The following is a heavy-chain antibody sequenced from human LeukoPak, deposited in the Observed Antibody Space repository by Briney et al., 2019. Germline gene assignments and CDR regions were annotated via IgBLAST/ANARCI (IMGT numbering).Heavy chain of an antibody. CDR3: VRMGVSYYYDSSTYYPVAFDV. D-gene: IGHD3-22*01. CDR2: IFHTGSI. Sequence: SETLSLTCGVSGYSISGGYYWGWIRQSPGKGLEWIATIFHTGSIYHNPSLKSRVILSVDTSKNQFSLILTSVTAADTAVYYCVRMGVSYYYDSSTYYPVAFDVWGQGTTVTVSS. J-gene: IGHJ3*01. CDR1: GYSISGGYY. V-gene: IGHV4-38-2*01.